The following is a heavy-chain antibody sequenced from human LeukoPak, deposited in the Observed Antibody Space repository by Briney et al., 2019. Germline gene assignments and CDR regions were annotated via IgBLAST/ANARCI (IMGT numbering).Heavy chain of an antibody. D-gene: IGHD6-6*01. CDR3: ASSEYSSSSPDY. J-gene: IGHJ4*02. CDR2: IYYSGST. CDR1: GGSISSYY. V-gene: IGHV4-59*01. Sequence: SETLSLTCTVSGGSISSYYLSWIRQPPGKGLEWIGYIYYSGSTNYNPSLKGRVTISVDTSKNQFSLKLSSVTAADTAVYYCASSEYSSSSPDYWGQGTLVTVSS.